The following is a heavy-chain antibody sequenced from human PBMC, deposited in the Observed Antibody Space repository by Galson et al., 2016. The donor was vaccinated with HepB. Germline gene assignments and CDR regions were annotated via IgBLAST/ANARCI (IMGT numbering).Heavy chain of an antibody. D-gene: IGHD3-10*01. CDR2: IFYTGST. CDR3: ARVHVVRGEIMLDY. Sequence: TLSLTCTVSGDSVISNTYYWSWIRQPPGKGLEWIGYIFYTGSTTYNPSLRGRVIISEDTSKNQFSLRLNSVTAADTAVYYCARVHVVRGEIMLDYWGQGTLVTVSS. J-gene: IGHJ4*02. CDR1: GDSVISNTYY. V-gene: IGHV4-61*01.